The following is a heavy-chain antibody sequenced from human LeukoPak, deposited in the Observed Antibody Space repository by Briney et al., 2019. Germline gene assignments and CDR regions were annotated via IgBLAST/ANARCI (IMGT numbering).Heavy chain of an antibody. D-gene: IGHD3-10*01. V-gene: IGHV5-10-1*01. CDR3: ARGRAAYYYLGSGSYPPSNWFDP. CDR2: IDPSDSYT. J-gene: IGHJ5*02. Sequence: GESLKISCKASGYTFTSYWIGWVRQMPGKGLEWMGRIDPSDSYTNYSPSFQGHVTISADKSISTAYLQWSSLKASDTALYYCARGRAAYYYLGSGSYPPSNWFDPWGQGTLVTVSS. CDR1: GYTFTSYW.